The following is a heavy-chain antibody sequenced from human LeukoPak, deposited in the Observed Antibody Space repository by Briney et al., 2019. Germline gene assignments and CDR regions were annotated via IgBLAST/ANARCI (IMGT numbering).Heavy chain of an antibody. CDR2: IYSGGST. CDR3: AREQWLDSSHYYYYGMDV. J-gene: IGHJ6*02. CDR1: GFTVGSNY. Sequence: QSGGSLRLSCAASGFTVGSNYMSWVRQAPGKGLEWVSVIYSGGSTYYADSVEGRFTISRDNSKNTLYLQMNSLRAEDTAVYYCAREQWLDSSHYYYYGMDVWGQGTTVTVSS. V-gene: IGHV3-66*01. D-gene: IGHD6-19*01.